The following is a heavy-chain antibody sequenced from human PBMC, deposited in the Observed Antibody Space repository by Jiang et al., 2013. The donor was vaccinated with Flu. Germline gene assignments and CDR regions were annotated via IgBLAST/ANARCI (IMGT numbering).Heavy chain of an antibody. D-gene: IGHD6-13*01. CDR2: IWYDGSDH. CDR3: ARGLQIPSRWGSSSWFTDREKYFYYYGVDV. CDR1: GFTFSNYG. J-gene: IGHJ6*02. Sequence: VQLVESGGGVVQPGRSLRLSCVASGFTFSNYGMHWVRQAPGKGLEWVAVIWYDGSDHYYADSVKGRFTISRDNAKNTLFLEINSLRVEDTSVYFYARGLQIPSRWGSSSWFTDREKYFYYYGVDVWGQGTTVTVSS. V-gene: IGHV3-33*01.